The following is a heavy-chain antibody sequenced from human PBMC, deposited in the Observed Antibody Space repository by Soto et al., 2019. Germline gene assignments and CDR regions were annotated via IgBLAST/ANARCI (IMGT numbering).Heavy chain of an antibody. CDR1: GFTFSSYA. Sequence: PGGSLRLSCAASGFTFSSYAMSWVRQAPGKGLEWVSAISGSGGSTYYADSVKGRFTISRDNSKNTLYLQMNSLRAEDTAVYYCAKGKVPAYFREYYYYGMDVWGQGTTVTVSS. CDR3: AKGKVPAYFREYYYYGMDV. D-gene: IGHD2-21*01. J-gene: IGHJ6*02. CDR2: ISGSGGST. V-gene: IGHV3-23*01.